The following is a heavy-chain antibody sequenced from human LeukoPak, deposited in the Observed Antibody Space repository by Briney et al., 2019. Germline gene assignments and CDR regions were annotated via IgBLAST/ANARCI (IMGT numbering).Heavy chain of an antibody. CDR3: ARDSITGDNSLDF. V-gene: IGHV3-33*05. CDR1: GFTFSTYG. Sequence: GGSLRLSCAASGFTFSTYGMHWVRQAPGKGLEWVAVITNDGNYEKYADAVRGRFTITRDNSKNTLYLQMNSLSAEDTAVYYCARDSITGDNSLDFWGRGTLVTVSS. CDR2: ITNDGNYE. J-gene: IGHJ4*02. D-gene: IGHD7-27*01.